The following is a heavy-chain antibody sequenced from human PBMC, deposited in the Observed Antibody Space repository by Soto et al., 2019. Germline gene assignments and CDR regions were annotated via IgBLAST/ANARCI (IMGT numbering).Heavy chain of an antibody. Sequence: QVQLVQSGAEVKKPGASVKVSCKASGYTFTSYGISWVRQAPGQGLEWMGWISAYNGNTNYAQKLQGRVTMTTDTPTSTAYMELRSLRSDDTAVYYCARDLQLWSELDWFDPWGQGTLVTVSS. CDR2: ISAYNGNT. J-gene: IGHJ5*02. V-gene: IGHV1-18*01. CDR1: GYTFTSYG. CDR3: ARDLQLWSELDWFDP. D-gene: IGHD5-18*01.